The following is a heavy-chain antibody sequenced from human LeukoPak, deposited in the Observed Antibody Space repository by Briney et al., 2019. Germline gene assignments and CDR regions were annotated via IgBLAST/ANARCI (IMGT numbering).Heavy chain of an antibody. D-gene: IGHD3-16*01. CDR3: CARQRLQEVRFRRAGPPDY. J-gene: IGHJ4*02. V-gene: IGHV3-15*01. CDR2: IKRKTEGATT. CDR1: GFAFKNAW. Sequence: PGGSLRLSCAASGFAFKNAWMSWVRQAPGKGLEWLGLIKRKTEGATTDYSAPVKGRFTISRDDSENTLYLRMSSLKTEDTAVYYCCARQRLQEVRFRRAGPPDYWGQGTLVTVSS.